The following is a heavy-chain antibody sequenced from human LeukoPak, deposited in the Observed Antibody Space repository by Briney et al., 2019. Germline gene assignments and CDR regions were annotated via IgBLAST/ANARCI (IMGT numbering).Heavy chain of an antibody. CDR1: GYRFTDYY. CDR3: ASALNSRSSSC. J-gene: IGHJ4*02. V-gene: IGHV1-2*02. Sequence: ASVKVSCKASGYRFTDYYTHWVRQATGQGLEWMGWFNPESGGTNYAQKFQGRVTMTTDTTISTAYMELTRLRSDDTAVYYCASALNSRSSSCWGQGTRVTVSS. CDR2: FNPESGGT. D-gene: IGHD6-13*01.